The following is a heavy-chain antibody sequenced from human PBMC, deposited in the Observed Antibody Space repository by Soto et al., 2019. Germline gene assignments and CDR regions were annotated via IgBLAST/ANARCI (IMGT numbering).Heavy chain of an antibody. CDR3: AKDNGSGCDWLRVGDASDI. CDR1: GFTFSSYG. V-gene: IGHV3-30*18. J-gene: IGHJ3*02. D-gene: IGHD5-12*01. CDR2: ISYDGSNK. Sequence: QVLLVESGGGVVQPGRSLRLSCAASGFTFSSYGMHWVRQAPGKGLEWVAVISYDGSNKYYADSVKGRLTISRDNSKNTLYLQMNSLRGEDTVVYYCAKDNGSGCDWLRVGDASDIWCQGTMVTVSS.